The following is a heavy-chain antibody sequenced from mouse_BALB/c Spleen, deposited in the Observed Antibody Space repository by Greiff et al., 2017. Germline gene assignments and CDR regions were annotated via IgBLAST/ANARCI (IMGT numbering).Heavy chain of an antibody. D-gene: IGHD2-10*01. CDR1: GYSFTGYF. Sequence: EVQLQQSGPELVKPGASVKISCKASGYSFTGYFMNWVMQSHGKSLEWIGRINPYNGDTFYNQKFKGKATLTVDKSSSTAHMELRSLASEDSAVYYCARWESAYHVYAMDYWGQGTSVTVSS. CDR3: ARWESAYHVYAMDY. V-gene: IGHV1-20*02. J-gene: IGHJ4*01. CDR2: INPYNGDT.